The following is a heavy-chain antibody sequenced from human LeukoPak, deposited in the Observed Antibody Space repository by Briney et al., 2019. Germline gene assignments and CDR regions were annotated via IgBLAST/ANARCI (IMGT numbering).Heavy chain of an antibody. CDR1: GFTFSSHA. J-gene: IGHJ6*03. CDR2: TYCSGST. V-gene: IGHV4-39*01. Sequence: PGGSLRLACAASGFTFSSHAMAWVRQPPGKGLEWVGSTYCSGSTYYNPSLKSRVTISVDTSKNQFSLKLSSVTAADTAVYYCARLYCGVDCYSRGYYYMDVWGKGTTVTVSS. D-gene: IGHD2-21*01. CDR3: ARLYCGVDCYSRGYYYMDV.